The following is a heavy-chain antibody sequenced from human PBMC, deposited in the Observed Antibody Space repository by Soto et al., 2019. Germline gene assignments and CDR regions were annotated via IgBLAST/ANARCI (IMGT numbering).Heavy chain of an antibody. CDR1: GFTFSSYS. CDR2: ISSSSTI. D-gene: IGHD3-9*01. Sequence: GGSLRLSCAASGFTFSSYSMNWVRQAPGKGLEWVSYISSSSTIYYADSVKGRFTISRDNAKNSLYLQMNSLRDEDTAVYYCARELYDILTGYYSPGVSDYWGQGTLVTVSS. J-gene: IGHJ4*02. V-gene: IGHV3-48*02. CDR3: ARELYDILTGYYSPGVSDY.